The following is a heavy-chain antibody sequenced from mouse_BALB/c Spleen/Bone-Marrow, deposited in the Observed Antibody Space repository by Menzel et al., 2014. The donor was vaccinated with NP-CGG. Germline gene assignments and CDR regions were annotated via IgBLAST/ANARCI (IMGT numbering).Heavy chain of an antibody. Sequence: QVQLQQPASELARPGASVRLSCRASGYTFTGYTMQWVKQRPGQGLEWIGYIVPRSGYTDYNQKFKDKTTLTADKSSSTAYMQLSRLTSEDSAVYYCAREDITTAYLDYWGQGTTLTVSS. V-gene: IGHV1-4*02. CDR1: GYTFTGYT. J-gene: IGHJ2*01. CDR3: AREDITTAYLDY. CDR2: IVPRSGYT. D-gene: IGHD1-2*01.